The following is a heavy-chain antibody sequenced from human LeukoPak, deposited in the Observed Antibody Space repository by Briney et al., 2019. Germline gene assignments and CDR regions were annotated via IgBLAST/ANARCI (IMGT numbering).Heavy chain of an antibody. V-gene: IGHV3-7*03. D-gene: IGHD3-22*01. CDR1: GFTFSSYW. CDR3: AKDRSRYYYDSSAEIDY. J-gene: IGHJ4*02. Sequence: PGGSLRLSCAASGFTFSSYWMSWVRQAPGKGLEWVANIKQDGSEKYYADSVKGRFTISRDNAKNSLYLQMNSLRAEDTALYYCAKDRSRYYYDSSAEIDYWGQGTLVTVSS. CDR2: IKQDGSEK.